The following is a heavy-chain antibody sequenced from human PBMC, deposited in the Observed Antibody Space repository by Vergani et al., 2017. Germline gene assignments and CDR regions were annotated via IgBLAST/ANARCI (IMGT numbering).Heavy chain of an antibody. Sequence: QVQLVQSGAEVKKPGSSVKVSCKASGGTFSSYAISWVRQAPGQGLEWMGGIIPIFGTANYAQKFQGRVTITADESTSTAYMELSSLRSEDTAVYYCARARVAIVVVPAAIEYTLWDWGQGTLVTVSS. V-gene: IGHV1-69*01. J-gene: IGHJ4*02. D-gene: IGHD2-2*01. CDR3: ARARVAIVVVPAAIEYTLWD. CDR1: GGTFSSYA. CDR2: IIPIFGTA.